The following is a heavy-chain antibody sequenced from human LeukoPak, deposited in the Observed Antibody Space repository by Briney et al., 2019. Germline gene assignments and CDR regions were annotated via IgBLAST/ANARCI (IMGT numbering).Heavy chain of an antibody. D-gene: IGHD3-10*01. CDR1: GFTFSGYA. CDR3: ARYGSGSNYRDPFDS. J-gene: IGHJ4*02. CDR2: ISGGGGTT. Sequence: GGSLRLSCAASGFTFSGYAMNWVRQAPGKGLEWVSAISGGGGTTYYTDSVKGRFTISRDDSKNTLYLQMNSLRAEDTAVYFCARYGSGSNYRDPFDSWGQGTLVTVSS. V-gene: IGHV3-23*01.